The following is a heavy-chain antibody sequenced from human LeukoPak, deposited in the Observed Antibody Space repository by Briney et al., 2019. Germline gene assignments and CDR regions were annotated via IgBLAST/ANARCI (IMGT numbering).Heavy chain of an antibody. CDR1: GYTFHAYY. V-gene: IGHV1-2*02. Sequence: ASVKLSCRFSGYTFHAYYMHGVRQAPGQGLECMGWINPNSGGTHYAEKFQRRDNMTRDTSISTAYMELSGLISDDTADYYCARDRERYRNYYYTMDVWGKGTTVTVSS. J-gene: IGHJ6*03. CDR3: ARDRERYRNYYYTMDV. CDR2: INPNSGGT. D-gene: IGHD2-15*01.